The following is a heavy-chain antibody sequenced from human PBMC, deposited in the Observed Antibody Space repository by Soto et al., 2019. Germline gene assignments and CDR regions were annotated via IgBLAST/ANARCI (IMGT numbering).Heavy chain of an antibody. D-gene: IGHD3-22*01. CDR2: INHSGST. V-gene: IGHV4-34*01. CDR1: GGSFSGYY. J-gene: IGHJ4*02. Sequence: SETLSLTCAVYGGSFSGYYWTWIRQPPGTGLEWIGEINHSGSTNYNPSLKSRVTISEDTSKNSLYLQMNSLRAEDTAVYYCGRAPYYYDSSGYWAYWGQGTLVTVSS. CDR3: GRAPYYYDSSGYWAY.